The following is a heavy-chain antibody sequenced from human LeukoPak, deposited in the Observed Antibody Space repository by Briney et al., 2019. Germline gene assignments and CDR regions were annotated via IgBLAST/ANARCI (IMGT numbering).Heavy chain of an antibody. CDR1: GFTFSTHW. V-gene: IGHV3-7*03. CDR2: IKQDGSEK. CDR3: ATDSRSCRY. J-gene: IGHJ4*02. Sequence: PGGSLRRSCAASGFTFSTHWMTWVRQAPGKGLEWVANIKQDGSEKYYLDSVKGRFTISRDNAKNSLFLQMNSLRAEDTAMYYCATDSRSCRYWGQGTLVTVSS.